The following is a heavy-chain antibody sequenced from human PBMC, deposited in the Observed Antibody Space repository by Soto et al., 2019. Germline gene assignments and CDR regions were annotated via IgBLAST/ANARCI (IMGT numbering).Heavy chain of an antibody. V-gene: IGHV1-69*01. CDR2: IIPIFGTA. D-gene: IGHD5-18*01. CDR1: GGTFSSYA. Sequence: QVELVQSGAEVKKPGSSVKVSCKASGGTFSSYAISWVRQAPGQGLEWMGGIIPIFGTANYAQKFQGRVTITADESTSTADMELSSLRSEDTAVYYCAREKDTAMVTSIVATIDYFDYWGQGTLVTVSS. CDR3: AREKDTAMVTSIVATIDYFDY. J-gene: IGHJ4*02.